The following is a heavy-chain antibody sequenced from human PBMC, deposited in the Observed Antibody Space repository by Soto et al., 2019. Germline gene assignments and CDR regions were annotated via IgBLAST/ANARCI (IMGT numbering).Heavy chain of an antibody. CDR1: GFTFTSYA. D-gene: IGHD6-13*01. Sequence: QVQLVESGGGVVQPGGSLRLSCAASGFTFTSYAMHWVRQAPGKGLEWVAAVSYDGNDNYYADFVKGRFTISRDNSKNTLNLQMGSLRHEDTAVYCWARTAAAGTRYYGMDVWGQGITVTVS. V-gene: IGHV3-30-3*01. J-gene: IGHJ6*02. CDR2: VSYDGNDN. CDR3: ARTAAAGTRYYGMDV.